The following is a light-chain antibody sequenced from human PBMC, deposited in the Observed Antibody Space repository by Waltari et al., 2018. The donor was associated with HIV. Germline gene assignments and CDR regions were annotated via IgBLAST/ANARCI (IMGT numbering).Light chain of an antibody. Sequence: EIVLTQSPATLSFSPGERATLSCRASQSVSSSLAWYQQKPGQAPRLLIYDTSNRATGIPARFSGSGSGTDFTLTISSLEPEDFAVYYCQQRSNWPSPTFGGGTKVDIK. V-gene: IGKV3-11*01. CDR2: DTS. CDR3: QQRSNWPSPT. J-gene: IGKJ4*01. CDR1: QSVSSS.